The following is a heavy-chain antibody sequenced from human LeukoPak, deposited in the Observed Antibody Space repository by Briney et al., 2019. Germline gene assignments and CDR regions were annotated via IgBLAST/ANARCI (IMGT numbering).Heavy chain of an antibody. CDR2: INHSGST. V-gene: IGHV4-34*01. CDR1: GGSFSGYY. CDR3: ARSNRATMVRGVSNYYYYMDV. J-gene: IGHJ6*03. Sequence: SETLSLTCAVYGGSFSGYYWSWIRQPPGKGLEWIGEINHSGSTNYNPSLKSRVTISVDTSKNQFSLKLSSVTAADTAVYYCARSNRATMVRGVSNYYYYMDVWGKGTTVTVSS. D-gene: IGHD3-10*01.